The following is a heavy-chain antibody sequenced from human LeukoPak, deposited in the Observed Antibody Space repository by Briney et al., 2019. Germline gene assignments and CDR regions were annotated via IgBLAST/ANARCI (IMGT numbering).Heavy chain of an antibody. V-gene: IGHV1-8*01. D-gene: IGHD5-18*01. CDR2: MNPNSGNT. CDR3: ARAEAAMGYFDY. Sequence: ASVKVSCKASGYSFTSYDINWVRQATGQGLEWMGWMNPNSGNTGYAQKFQGRVTMTRNTSISTAYMELSSLRSEDTAVYYCARAEAAMGYFDYWAREPWSPSP. J-gene: IGHJ4*02. CDR1: GYSFTSYD.